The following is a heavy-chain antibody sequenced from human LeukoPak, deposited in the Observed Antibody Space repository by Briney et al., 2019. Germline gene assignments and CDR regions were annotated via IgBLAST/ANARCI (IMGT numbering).Heavy chain of an antibody. CDR3: ARVLDYGDHWGFDY. Sequence: SQTLSLTCAISGDSVSSNSASWNWIRQSPSRGLEWLGRTYYRSKWYNDYAVSVKSRIAINPDTSRNQFSLQLNSVTPEDTAVYYCARVLDYGDHWGFDYWGQGTLVTVSS. J-gene: IGHJ4*02. D-gene: IGHD4-17*01. CDR2: TYYRSKWYN. CDR1: GDSVSSNSAS. V-gene: IGHV6-1*01.